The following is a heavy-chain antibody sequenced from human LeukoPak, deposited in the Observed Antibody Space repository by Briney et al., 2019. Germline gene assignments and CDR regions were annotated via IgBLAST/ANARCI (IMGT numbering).Heavy chain of an antibody. Sequence: ASVKVSGKASGYTFTGYYMHWVRQAPGQGLEWMGWINPNSGGTNYAQKFQGRVTMTRETSISTAYMELSRLRSDDTAVYYCARDRVVVVPAAPRYYYYYMDVWGKGTTVTVSS. CDR3: ARDRVVVVPAAPRYYYYYMDV. CDR1: GYTFTGYY. D-gene: IGHD2-2*01. J-gene: IGHJ6*03. CDR2: INPNSGGT. V-gene: IGHV1-2*02.